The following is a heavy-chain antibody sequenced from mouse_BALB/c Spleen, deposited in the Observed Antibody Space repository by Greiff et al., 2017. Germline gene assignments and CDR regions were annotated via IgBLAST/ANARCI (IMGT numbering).Heavy chain of an antibody. D-gene: IGHD1-1*01. CDR1: GYTFTDYA. Sequence: QGQLQQSGPELVRPGVSVKISCKGSGYTFTDYAMHWVKQSHAKSLEWIGVISTYSGNTNYNQKFKGKATMTVDKSSSTAYMELARLTSEDSAIYYCAKGGLTTVVATDYAMDYWGQGTSVTVSS. V-gene: IGHV1-67*01. CDR3: AKGGLTTVVATDYAMDY. J-gene: IGHJ4*01. CDR2: ISTYSGNT.